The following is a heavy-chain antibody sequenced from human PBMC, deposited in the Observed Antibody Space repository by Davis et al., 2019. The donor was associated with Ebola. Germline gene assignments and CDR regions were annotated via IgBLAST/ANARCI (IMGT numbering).Heavy chain of an antibody. CDR2: INHSGST. CDR3: ARGSYNWNYVRY. D-gene: IGHD1-20*01. CDR1: GGSFSGYY. J-gene: IGHJ4*02. Sequence: MPSETLSLTCAVYGGSFSGYYWSWIRHPPGKGLEWIGEINHSGSTNYSPSLKSRVTITVDTSTNQSSLKLSSVTAADTAVYYCARGSYNWNYVRYWGQGTLVTVSS. V-gene: IGHV4-34*01.